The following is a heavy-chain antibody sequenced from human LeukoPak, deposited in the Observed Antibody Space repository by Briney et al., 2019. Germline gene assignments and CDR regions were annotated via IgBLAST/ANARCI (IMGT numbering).Heavy chain of an antibody. J-gene: IGHJ4*02. CDR2: IYTSGST. V-gene: IGHV4-4*07. CDR1: GESFSGYY. CDR3: ARASYSYDINGWVPFDY. Sequence: SETLSLTCAVFGESFSGYYWTWLRQPPGKGLEWIGRIYTSGSTNYNPSLKSRVTISGDTSKNQFSLRLSSVTAADTAVYYCARASYSYDINGWVPFDYWGQGTLVTVSS. D-gene: IGHD3-22*01.